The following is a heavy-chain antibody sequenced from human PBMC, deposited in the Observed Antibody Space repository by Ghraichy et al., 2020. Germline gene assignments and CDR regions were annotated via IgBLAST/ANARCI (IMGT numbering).Heavy chain of an antibody. V-gene: IGHV3-15*01. Sequence: GESLNISCAASEIDFIDAWMAWVRHVPGKGLEWVGRIKTKNDVGTMIDYAAPVKGRFFISRDDSKSTLYLQMNSLKVDDTARYYCARRFCRSVGACWDDAFDLWGQGTLVTVSS. J-gene: IGHJ3*01. CDR3: ARRFCRSVGACWDDAFDL. D-gene: IGHD2-2*01. CDR1: EIDFIDAW. CDR2: IKTKNDVGTMI.